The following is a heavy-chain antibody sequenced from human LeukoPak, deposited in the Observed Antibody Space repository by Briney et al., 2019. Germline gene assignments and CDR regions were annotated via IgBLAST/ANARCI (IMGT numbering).Heavy chain of an antibody. D-gene: IGHD2-2*01. CDR3: ARADCSGSTCYLRRSWFDP. Sequence: GGSLRLSCAASGFTLSSFDMNWVRQAPGKGLEWVSSISTSSRYIYYRASVKGRFTISRDDAKNSLYLQMNSLRVEDTAGYYCARADCSGSTCYLRRSWFDPWGQGTLVTVSS. CDR2: ISTSSRYI. V-gene: IGHV3-21*01. J-gene: IGHJ5*02. CDR1: GFTLSSFD.